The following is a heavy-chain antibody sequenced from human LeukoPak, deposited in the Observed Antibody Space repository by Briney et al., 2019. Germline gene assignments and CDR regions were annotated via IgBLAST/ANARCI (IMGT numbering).Heavy chain of an antibody. CDR1: GLTFDEQS. J-gene: IGHJ4*02. D-gene: IGHD1-26*01. CDR3: AKRNGSQLDH. Sequence: GGSLRLSCAASGLTFDEQSMHWVRQVPGKGPEWVAGISWNSGSIGYADSVKGRFTISRDNAKNSLYLQIDSLRLEDTALYYCAKRNGSQLDHWGQGTLVTVSS. V-gene: IGHV3-9*01. CDR2: ISWNSGSI.